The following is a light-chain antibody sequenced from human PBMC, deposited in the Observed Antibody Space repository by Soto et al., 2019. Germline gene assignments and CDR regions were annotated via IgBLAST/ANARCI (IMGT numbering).Light chain of an antibody. CDR2: KAS. CDR1: QSVSSW. CDR3: QQYYSYWT. Sequence: DILMTQSPSTLSPSVGDRVTITCRASQSVSSWLAWYQQKPGKAPKLLIYKASSLESGVPSRFSGSGSGTEFTLTISSLQPDDFAAYYCQQYYSYWTFGRGTKVEVK. V-gene: IGKV1-5*03. J-gene: IGKJ1*01.